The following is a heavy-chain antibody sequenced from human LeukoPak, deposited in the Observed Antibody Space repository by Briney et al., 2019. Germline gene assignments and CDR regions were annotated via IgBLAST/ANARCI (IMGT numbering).Heavy chain of an antibody. CDR2: IRSKTYGGTT. D-gene: IGHD5-18*01. CDR3: TRGPIQLWLYHGMDV. V-gene: IGHV3-49*04. J-gene: IGHJ6*02. CDR1: GFTFGDHA. Sequence: GGSLRLSCTVSGFTFGDHAMSWVRQAPGEGLEWVCFIRSKTYGGTTEYAASVKGRFIISRDDSTSIAYLQMNSLKTEDTAVYYCTRGPIQLWLYHGMDVWGQGTTVTVSS.